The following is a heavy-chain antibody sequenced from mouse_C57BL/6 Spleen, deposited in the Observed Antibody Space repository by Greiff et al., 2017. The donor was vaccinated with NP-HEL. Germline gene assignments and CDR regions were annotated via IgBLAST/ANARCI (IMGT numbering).Heavy chain of an antibody. V-gene: IGHV5-4*01. CDR2: ISDGGSYT. CDR3: AREGNYYYGSSPHYYAMDY. Sequence: EVKLMESGGGLVKPGGSLKLSCAASGFTFSSYAMSWVRQTPEKRLEWVATISDGGSYTYYPANVKGRFTISRDNAKNNLYLQMSHLKSEDTAMYYCAREGNYYYGSSPHYYAMDYWGQGTSVTVSS. J-gene: IGHJ4*01. CDR1: GFTFSSYA. D-gene: IGHD1-1*01.